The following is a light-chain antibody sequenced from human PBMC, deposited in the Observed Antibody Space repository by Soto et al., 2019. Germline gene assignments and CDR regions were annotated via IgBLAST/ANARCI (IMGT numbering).Light chain of an antibody. Sequence: QSVLTQPPSVSGAPGQRVTISCTGSSSNTGAGYDVHWYQQVPGMAPKLLIFGNYERPSGVPDRFSGSKSGASASLAISGLQTGDEADYYCQSYETSLNDWVFGGGTKLTVL. J-gene: IGLJ3*02. CDR1: SSNTGAGYD. CDR2: GNY. V-gene: IGLV1-40*01. CDR3: QSYETSLNDWV.